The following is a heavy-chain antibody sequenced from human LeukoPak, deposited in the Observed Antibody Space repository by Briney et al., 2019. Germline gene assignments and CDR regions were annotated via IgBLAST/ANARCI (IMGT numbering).Heavy chain of an antibody. D-gene: IGHD3-9*01. CDR2: ISYDGTNK. J-gene: IGHJ4*02. CDR3: ARDFGWLSGFDN. Sequence: GGSLRLSCAASGFTFSSYAIHWVRQAPGKGLEWVAIISYDGTNKYYADSVRGRFTISRDNSKNTLYLQMNSLRAEDTAVYYCARDFGWLSGFDNWGQGTLVTVSS. CDR1: GFTFSSYA. V-gene: IGHV3-30-3*01.